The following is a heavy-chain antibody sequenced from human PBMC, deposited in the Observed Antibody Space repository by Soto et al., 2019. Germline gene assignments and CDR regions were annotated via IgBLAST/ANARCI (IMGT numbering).Heavy chain of an antibody. Sequence: EVQLLESGGGLVQPGGSLRLSCAASGFTFSSYAMSWVRQAPGKGLEWVSAVSGSGGSTYYADSVKGRFTISRDNSKNTLYLQMNSLRAEDTAVYYCAKDQRGYYDSSGIDYWGQGTLVTVSS. CDR2: VSGSGGST. V-gene: IGHV3-23*01. CDR3: AKDQRGYYDSSGIDY. D-gene: IGHD3-22*01. J-gene: IGHJ4*02. CDR1: GFTFSSYA.